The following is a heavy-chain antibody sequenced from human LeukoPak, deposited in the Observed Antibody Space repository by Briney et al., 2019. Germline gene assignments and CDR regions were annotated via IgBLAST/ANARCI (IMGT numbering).Heavy chain of an antibody. D-gene: IGHD2-15*01. CDR1: GGSISSSSYY. V-gene: IGHV4-61*05. J-gene: IGHJ4*02. CDR3: ARTYCSGGSCYSLDY. Sequence: SETLSLTCTVSGGSISSSSYYWGWIRQPPGKGLEWIGYIYYSGSTNYNPSLKSRVTISVDTSKNQFSLKLSSVTAADTAVYYCARTYCSGGSCYSLDYWGQGTLVTVSS. CDR2: IYYSGST.